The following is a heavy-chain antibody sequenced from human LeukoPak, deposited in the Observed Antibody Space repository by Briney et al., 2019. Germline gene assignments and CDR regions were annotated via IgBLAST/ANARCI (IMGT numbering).Heavy chain of an antibody. J-gene: IGHJ6*03. Sequence: SETLSLTCTVSGGSVSSSSYYWGWIRQPPGKGLEWIGSIYYSGDTYYNPSLKSRRVTISVDTSKNQFSLRLSSVTAADTAVYYCARHQWHYYYYMGVWGKGSTVTVSS. V-gene: IGHV4-39*01. CDR3: ARHQWHYYYYMGV. D-gene: IGHD6-19*01. CDR2: IYYSGDT. CDR1: GGSVSSSSYY.